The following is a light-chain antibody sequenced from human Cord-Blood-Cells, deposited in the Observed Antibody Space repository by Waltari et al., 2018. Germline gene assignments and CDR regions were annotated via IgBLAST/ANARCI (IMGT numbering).Light chain of an antibody. CDR3: QQSYNTLWT. CDR2: AAS. Sequence: DIQMTQSPSSLSASVGDRVTITCRASQSISSYLNWYHQKPGKAPKLLIYAASSLQSGVPSRFSGSGSGTDFTLTISSLQPEDFATYYCQQSYNTLWTFGQGTKVEIK. CDR1: QSISSY. V-gene: IGKV1-39*01. J-gene: IGKJ1*01.